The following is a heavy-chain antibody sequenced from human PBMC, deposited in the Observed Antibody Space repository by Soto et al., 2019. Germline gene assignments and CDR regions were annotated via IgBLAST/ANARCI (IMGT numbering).Heavy chain of an antibody. V-gene: IGHV4-34*01. Sequence: LSLTCAVYGGSFSGHSWTWIRQSPGKGLEWIGDINHSGRVNYSPSLKSRVTISLDTSKNQFSLTLSAVTAADTAMYYCSTRAYDTNGYYRFDPWGQGTLVTVSS. CDR2: INHSGRV. J-gene: IGHJ5*01. CDR3: STRAYDTNGYYRFDP. CDR1: GGSFSGHS. D-gene: IGHD3-22*01.